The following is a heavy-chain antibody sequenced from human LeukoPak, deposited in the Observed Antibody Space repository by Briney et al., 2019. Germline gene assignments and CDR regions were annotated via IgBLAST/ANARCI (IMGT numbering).Heavy chain of an antibody. CDR1: GGSISSGSYY. V-gene: IGHV4-61*02. CDR2: IYTSGST. Sequence: SETLSLTCTVSGGSISSGSYYWRWIRQPAGKGLEWIGRIYTSGSTNYNPSLKSRVTISVDTSKNQFSLKLSSVTAADTAVYYCARAAFYSGYEDGYYYAYYFDYWGQGTLVTVSS. J-gene: IGHJ4*02. D-gene: IGHD5-12*01. CDR3: ARAAFYSGYEDGYYYAYYFDY.